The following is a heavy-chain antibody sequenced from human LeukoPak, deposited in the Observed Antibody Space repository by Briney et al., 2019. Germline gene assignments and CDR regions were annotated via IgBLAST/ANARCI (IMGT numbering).Heavy chain of an antibody. Sequence: GGSLRLSCAASGFTFDDYAMHWVRQAPGKGLEWVSGISWNSGSIGYADSVKGRFTISRGNAKNSLYLQMNSLRAEDTALYYCAKDREPTTVTTPHYWGQGTLVTVSS. CDR2: ISWNSGSI. D-gene: IGHD4-17*01. CDR3: AKDREPTTVTTPHY. J-gene: IGHJ4*02. V-gene: IGHV3-9*01. CDR1: GFTFDDYA.